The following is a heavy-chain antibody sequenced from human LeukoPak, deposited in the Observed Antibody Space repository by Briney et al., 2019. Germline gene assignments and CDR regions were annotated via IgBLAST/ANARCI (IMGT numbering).Heavy chain of an antibody. Sequence: SETLSLTCTVSGGSISSYYWSWIRQPAGKGLEWIGHIYTSGSTNYNPSLKSRVTMSVDTSKNQFSLKLTSVTAADTAVYYCARDAALSGYYYYYMDVWGKGTTVTVSS. J-gene: IGHJ6*03. CDR3: ARDAALSGYYYYYMDV. CDR2: IYTSGST. V-gene: IGHV4-4*07. CDR1: GGSISSYY. D-gene: IGHD6-13*01.